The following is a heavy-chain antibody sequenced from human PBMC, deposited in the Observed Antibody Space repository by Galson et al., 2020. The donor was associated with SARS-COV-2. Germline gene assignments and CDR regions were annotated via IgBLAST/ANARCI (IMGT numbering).Heavy chain of an antibody. CDR2: IDPSDSYT. V-gene: IGHV5-10-1*01. D-gene: IGHD5-12*01. CDR3: ASRRDGYNPSGWYFDL. CDR1: GYSFTSYW. Sequence: HGESLKISCKGSGYSFTSYWISWVRQMPGKGLEWMGRIDPSDSYTNYSPSFQGHVTISADKSISTAYLQWSSLKASDTAMYYCASRRDGYNPSGWYFDLWGRGTLVTVSS. J-gene: IGHJ2*01.